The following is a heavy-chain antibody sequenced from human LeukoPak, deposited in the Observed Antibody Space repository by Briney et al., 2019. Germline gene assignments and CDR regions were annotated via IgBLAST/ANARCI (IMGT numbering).Heavy chain of an antibody. CDR2: ISYSGST. CDR1: GGSISSYY. V-gene: IGHV4-59*01. Sequence: SETLSLTCTVSGGSISSYYWSWIRQPPGKGLEWLGYISYSGSTNYNPSLKRRVTISVDTSKNQFSLKLNSVTAADTAVYYCARDIGYDSGWYDYWGQGTLVTVSS. J-gene: IGHJ4*02. D-gene: IGHD6-19*01. CDR3: ARDIGYDSGWYDY.